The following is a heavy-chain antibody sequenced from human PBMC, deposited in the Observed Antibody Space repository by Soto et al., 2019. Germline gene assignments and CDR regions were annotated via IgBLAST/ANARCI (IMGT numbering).Heavy chain of an antibody. Sequence: LRLSSTASGFTFGDYAMSWFRQAPGKGLEWVGFIRSKAYGGTTEYAASVKGRFTISRDDSKSIAYLQMNSLKTEDTAVYYCTRDLVTFGVVIMLDVWGQGTTVTVSS. CDR3: TRDLVTFGVVIMLDV. CDR2: IRSKAYGGTT. D-gene: IGHD3-3*01. CDR1: GFTFGDYA. J-gene: IGHJ6*02. V-gene: IGHV3-49*03.